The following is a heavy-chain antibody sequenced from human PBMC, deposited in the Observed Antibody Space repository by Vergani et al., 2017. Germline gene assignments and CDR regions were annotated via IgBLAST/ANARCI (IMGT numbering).Heavy chain of an antibody. J-gene: IGHJ4*02. CDR3: ARVESGQWGLCY. CDR1: GFTFSSYS. D-gene: IGHD1-26*01. CDR2: ISSSSSYI. V-gene: IGHV3-21*01. Sequence: EVQLVESGGGLVKPGGSLRLSCAASGFTFSSYSMNWVRQAPGKGLEWVSSISSSSSYIYYADSVKGRFTISRDNAKNSLYLQMNSLRAEDTAVYYCARVESGQWGLCYWGQGTLVTVSS.